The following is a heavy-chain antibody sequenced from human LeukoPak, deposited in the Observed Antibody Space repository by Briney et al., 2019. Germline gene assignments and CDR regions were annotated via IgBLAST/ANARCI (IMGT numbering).Heavy chain of an antibody. J-gene: IGHJ4*02. CDR1: GGSISSYY. V-gene: IGHV4-59*01. Sequence: SETLSLTCTVSGGSISSYYWSWIRQPPGKGLEWIGYIYYSGSTNYNPSLKSRVTISVDTSKNQFSLKLSSVTAADTAVYYCARIVDTAMVSKGYYFDYWGQGTLATVSS. D-gene: IGHD5-18*01. CDR3: ARIVDTAMVSKGYYFDY. CDR2: IYYSGST.